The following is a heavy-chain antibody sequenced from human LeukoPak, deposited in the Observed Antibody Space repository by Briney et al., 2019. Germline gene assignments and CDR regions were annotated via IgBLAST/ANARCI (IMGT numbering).Heavy chain of an antibody. CDR2: INHSGST. V-gene: IGHV4-34*01. CDR3: ARVRYSGYVPY. Sequence: PSETLSLTCIVSGGSFSGYYWSWIRQPPGKGLEWIGEINHSGSTNYNPSLKSRVTISVDTSKNQFSLKLSSVTAADTAVYYCARVRYSGYVPYWGQGTLVTVSS. CDR1: GGSFSGYY. J-gene: IGHJ4*02. D-gene: IGHD5-12*01.